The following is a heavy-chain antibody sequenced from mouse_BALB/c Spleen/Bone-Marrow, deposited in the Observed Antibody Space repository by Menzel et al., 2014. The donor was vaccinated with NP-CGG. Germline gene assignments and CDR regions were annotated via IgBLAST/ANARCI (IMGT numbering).Heavy chain of an antibody. Sequence: EVKVVESGGGLVQPGGSLKLSCAASGFEFSRYWMSWVRQAPGKGLEWIGVINPDSSTINYTPSLKDKFIISRDNAKKTLYLQVSKVISEHTSLEYGVNLNYCGNLFDWVAETTVTVSS. V-gene: IGHV4-1*02. CDR3: VNLNYCGNLFD. CDR1: GFEFSRYW. J-gene: IGHJ1*01. CDR2: INPDSSTI. D-gene: IGHD1-1*01.